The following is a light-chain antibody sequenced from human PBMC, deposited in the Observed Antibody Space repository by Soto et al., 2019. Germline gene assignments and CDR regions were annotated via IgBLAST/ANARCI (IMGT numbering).Light chain of an antibody. Sequence: QSVLTQPPSVSGAPGQRATTSCTGSSSNIGAGYDVHWYQQLPGAAPKLLIAAVTSRPSGVPDRFSGSKSGTSAYLAITGLQAEDEADYYCQSFDNSLSGWVFGGGTKVTVL. CDR3: QSFDNSLSGWV. V-gene: IGLV1-40*01. CDR2: AVT. J-gene: IGLJ3*02. CDR1: SSNIGAGYD.